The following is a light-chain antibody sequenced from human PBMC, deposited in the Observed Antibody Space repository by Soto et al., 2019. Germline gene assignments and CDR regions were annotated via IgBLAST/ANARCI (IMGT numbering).Light chain of an antibody. CDR1: QPIGTS. CDR2: AAS. Sequence: DIQMTQSPSSLSASVGDTVTVTCRASQPIGTSLHWYQQKPGKAPKVLISAASRLQSGDPSRFSGSGSGTHFALTISNLQPEDFATYYCQQGYTTLWTFGQGTKVELK. V-gene: IGKV1-39*01. CDR3: QQGYTTLWT. J-gene: IGKJ1*01.